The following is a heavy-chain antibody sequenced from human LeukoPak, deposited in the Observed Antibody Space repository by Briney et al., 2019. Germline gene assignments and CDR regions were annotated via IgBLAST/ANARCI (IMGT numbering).Heavy chain of an antibody. CDR1: GYTFTGYY. CDR2: INPNSGGT. CDR3: ARDLSYGSGSYSGSYYYMDV. D-gene: IGHD3-10*01. V-gene: IGHV1-2*02. Sequence: ASVKVSCKASGYTFTGYYMHWVRQAPGQGLEWMGWINPNSGGTNYAQKFQGRVTMTRDTSISTAYMELSRLRSDDTAVYYCARDLSYGSGSYSGSYYYMDVWGKGTTVTVSS. J-gene: IGHJ6*03.